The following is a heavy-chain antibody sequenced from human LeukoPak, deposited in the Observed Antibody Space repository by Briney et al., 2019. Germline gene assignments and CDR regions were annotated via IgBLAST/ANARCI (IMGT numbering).Heavy chain of an antibody. CDR3: ARVTGYMIEDYFDY. CDR2: IYYSGST. J-gene: IGHJ4*02. V-gene: IGHV4-61*01. Sequence: SETLSLTCTVSGYSISSGYYWGWIRPPPGKGLEWTGYIYYSGSTNYNPSLKSRVTISVKTPKNQFPLKLSSVTAADTAVYYCARVTGYMIEDYFDYWGQGTLVTVSS. CDR1: GYSISSGYY. D-gene: IGHD3-22*01.